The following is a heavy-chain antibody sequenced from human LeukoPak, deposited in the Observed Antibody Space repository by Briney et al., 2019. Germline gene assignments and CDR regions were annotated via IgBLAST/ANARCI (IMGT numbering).Heavy chain of an antibody. Sequence: ASVKVSCKAPGYTFSSYDMNWVRQATGQGLEWMGWMNPNSGNTGYAQKFQGRVTMTRNTSISTAYMELSSLRFEDTAVYYCARGQDIVLMVYARGLYYWGQGTLVTVSS. V-gene: IGHV1-8*01. CDR2: MNPNSGNT. CDR1: GYTFSSYD. J-gene: IGHJ4*02. CDR3: ARGQDIVLMVYARGLYY. D-gene: IGHD2-8*01.